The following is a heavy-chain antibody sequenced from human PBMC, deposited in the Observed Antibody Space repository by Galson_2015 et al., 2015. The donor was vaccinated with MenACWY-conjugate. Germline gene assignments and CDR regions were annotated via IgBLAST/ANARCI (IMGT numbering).Heavy chain of an antibody. V-gene: IGHV3-64D*06. J-gene: IGHJ3*02. CDR3: VKDRDPGEVAKYAFDI. D-gene: IGHD5-12*01. Sequence: SLRLSCAASGFTFSTYAMHWVRQGPGKGLEYVSAITNSGHNTYHADSVKGRFSISRDNSKSTMYLQMSSLRPEDTAVYYCVKDRDPGEVAKYAFDIWGQGTMVTVSS. CDR1: GFTFSTYA. CDR2: ITNSGHNT.